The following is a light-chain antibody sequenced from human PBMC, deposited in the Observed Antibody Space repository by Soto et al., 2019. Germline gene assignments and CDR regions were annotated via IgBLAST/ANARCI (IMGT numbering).Light chain of an antibody. CDR1: QSVDSSF. Sequence: EIVLTQSPGTLSLSPGERATLSCRASQSVDSSFLGWYQQKPGQSPRLLIYAASSRASGIPDRFSGSGSGTDFTLSINGLDTEDLAVYYCQQYGTVPWTFGQGTKVDIK. CDR3: QQYGTVPWT. CDR2: AAS. J-gene: IGKJ1*01. V-gene: IGKV3-20*01.